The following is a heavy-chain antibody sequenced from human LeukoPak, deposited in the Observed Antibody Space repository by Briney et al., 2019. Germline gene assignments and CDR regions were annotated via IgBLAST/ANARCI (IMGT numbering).Heavy chain of an antibody. J-gene: IGHJ4*02. CDR3: AKDGGYPRGVHFDY. V-gene: IGHV3-23*01. Sequence: GGSLRLSCAASGFTFSNYAINWVRQAPGKGLEWVSGISGSGGSTFYADSVKGRFTISRDNSKNTLYLQMNSLRAEDTAVYYCAKDGGYPRGVHFDYWGQGTLVTVSS. CDR1: GFTFSNYA. CDR2: ISGSGGST. D-gene: IGHD5-12*01.